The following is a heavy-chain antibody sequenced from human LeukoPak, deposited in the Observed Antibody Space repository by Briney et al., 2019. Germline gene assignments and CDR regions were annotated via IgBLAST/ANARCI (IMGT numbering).Heavy chain of an antibody. J-gene: IGHJ4*02. Sequence: GSLRLSCAASGFTVSSNYMSWVRQAPGKGLEWVSVIYSGGTTYYADSVKGRFTISRDNSKNTLYLQMNSLRAEDTAVYYCARVVRVPVACFDYWGQGTLVTVSS. CDR3: ARVVRVPVACFDY. D-gene: IGHD2-2*01. CDR2: IYSGGTT. V-gene: IGHV3-66*01. CDR1: GFTVSSNY.